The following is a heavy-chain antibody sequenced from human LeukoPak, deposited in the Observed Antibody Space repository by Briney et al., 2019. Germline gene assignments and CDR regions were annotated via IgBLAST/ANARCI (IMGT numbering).Heavy chain of an antibody. CDR1: GFTFSSYS. CDR2: ISSSSSYI. J-gene: IGHJ3*02. V-gene: IGHV3-21*01. CDR3: ARARCCYDRDAFDI. Sequence: GGSQRLSCAASGFTFSSYSMNWVRQAPGKGLEWVSSISSSSSYIYYADSVKGRFTISRDNAKNSLYLQMNSLRAEDTAVYYCARARCCYDRDAFDIWGQGTMVTVSS. D-gene: IGHD3-22*01.